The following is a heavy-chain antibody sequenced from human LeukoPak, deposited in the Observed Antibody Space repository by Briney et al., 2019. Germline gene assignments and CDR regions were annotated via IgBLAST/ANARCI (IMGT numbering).Heavy chain of an antibody. J-gene: IGHJ4*02. V-gene: IGHV3-23*01. CDR1: GYTFRSSA. Sequence: PGRSLRVLCAGSGYTFRSSAMHWVRHAPPKGQELVSGIRATGGTTYYADSVNGRLTVSRVNSSNTLYLQLSGLRADDAAVYYFAKDGDGSTIPWFGFRGSCDSWGQGALVTVSS. CDR2: IRATGGTT. CDR3: AKDGDGSTIPWFGFRGSCDS. D-gene: IGHD3-10*01.